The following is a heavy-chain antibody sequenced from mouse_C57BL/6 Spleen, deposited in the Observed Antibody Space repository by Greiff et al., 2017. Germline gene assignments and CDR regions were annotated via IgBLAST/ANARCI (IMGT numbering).Heavy chain of an antibody. CDR1: GFTFSSYG. D-gene: IGHD1-1*01. J-gene: IGHJ1*03. CDR3: ARRDGSSYRYFDV. Sequence: EVQVVESGGDLVKPGGSLKLSCAASGFTFSSYGMSWVRQTPDKRLEWVATISSGGSYTYYPDSVKGRFTLSRDNAKNTLYLQMSSLKSEDTAMYYCARRDGSSYRYFDVWGTGTTVTVSS. CDR2: ISSGGSYT. V-gene: IGHV5-6*01.